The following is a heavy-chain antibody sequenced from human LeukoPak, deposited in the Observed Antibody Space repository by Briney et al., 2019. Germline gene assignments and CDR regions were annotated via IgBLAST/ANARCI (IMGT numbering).Heavy chain of an antibody. CDR3: ASDGHSHAN. CDR1: GFTFSSSW. V-gene: IGHV3-7*01. CDR2: IKHDGSER. J-gene: IGHJ4*02. Sequence: GGSLRLSCAASGFTFSSSWMSWVRQVPGRGLEWVANIKHDGSERYHVDSVRGQFTISRDNAKNSLYLQMNSLGAEDTAVYYCASDGHSHANWGQGTLVTVSS. D-gene: IGHD2-2*01.